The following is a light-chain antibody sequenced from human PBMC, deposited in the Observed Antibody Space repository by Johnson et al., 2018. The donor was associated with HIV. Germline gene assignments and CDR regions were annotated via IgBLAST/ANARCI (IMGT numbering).Light chain of an antibody. V-gene: IGLV1-51*02. Sequence: QSVLTQPPSVSAAPGQKVTISCSGSNSNIGNNYVSWYQHLPGTTPKLLIYENSKRPSGIPDRFSGSQSGTSATLGITGLQTGDEADYYCGTWDSSLSAVVFGTGTQVTVL. CDR1: NSNIGNNY. CDR3: GTWDSSLSAVV. J-gene: IGLJ1*01. CDR2: ENS.